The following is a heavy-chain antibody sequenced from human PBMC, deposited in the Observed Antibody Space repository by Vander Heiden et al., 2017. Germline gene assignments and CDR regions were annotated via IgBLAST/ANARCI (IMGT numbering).Heavy chain of an antibody. CDR1: GFTLSSYS. V-gene: IGHV3-21*01. D-gene: IGHD3-22*01. Sequence: EVQLVESGGGLVKPGGSLRLSCAASGFTLSSYSMNWVRQAPGKGLEWVSSISSSSSYIYYADSVKGRFTISRDNAKNSLYLQMNSLRAEDTAVYYCARDLGYYDSSGAFIWGQGTMVTVSS. CDR2: ISSSSSYI. J-gene: IGHJ3*02. CDR3: ARDLGYYDSSGAFI.